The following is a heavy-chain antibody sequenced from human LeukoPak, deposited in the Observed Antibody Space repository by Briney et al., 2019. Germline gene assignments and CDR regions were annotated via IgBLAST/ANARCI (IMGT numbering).Heavy chain of an antibody. J-gene: IGHJ4*02. V-gene: IGHV3-23*01. CDR2: ISPSGDST. CDR3: ARRLPAVGSTDYFDC. Sequence: GGSLRLSCAVSGFTFSSYSMSWVRQAPGEGLEWVSAISPSGDSTSYPDSVKGRFTISRDNSKNTLYLQMNSLTAEDTAVYYCARRLPAVGSTDYFDCWGQGTLVTVSS. D-gene: IGHD6-13*01. CDR1: GFTFSSYS.